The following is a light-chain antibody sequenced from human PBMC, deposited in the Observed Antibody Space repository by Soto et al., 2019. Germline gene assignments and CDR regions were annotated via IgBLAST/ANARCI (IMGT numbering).Light chain of an antibody. CDR2: GAS. Sequence: EIVLTQSPGTLSLSPGERATLSCRASQSVSSNFLAWYQQKPGQAPRLLIYGASSRATGIPDRFSGSGSGTDFTLTVNRLEPEDFAVYYCHQYGSSPATFGQGTEVEIK. V-gene: IGKV3-20*01. CDR3: HQYGSSPAT. J-gene: IGKJ1*01. CDR1: QSVSSNF.